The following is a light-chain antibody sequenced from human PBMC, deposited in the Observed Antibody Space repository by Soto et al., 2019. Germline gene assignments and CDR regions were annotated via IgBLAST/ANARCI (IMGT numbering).Light chain of an antibody. V-gene: IGLV2-14*01. CDR3: ISYTSDDVRYV. CDR2: EVS. J-gene: IGLJ1*01. Sequence: LTQPASVSGTPGQSITISCTGSNSDVGVYDFVSWYQHHPGRAPKLIVSEVSHRPSGVSNRFSGSKSGNTASLTISGLQSEDEADYYCISYTSDDVRYVFGTGTKVTVL. CDR1: NSDVGVYDF.